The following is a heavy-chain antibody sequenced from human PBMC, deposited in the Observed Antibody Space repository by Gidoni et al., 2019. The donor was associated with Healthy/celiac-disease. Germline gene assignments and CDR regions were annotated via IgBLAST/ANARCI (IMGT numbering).Heavy chain of an antibody. J-gene: IGHJ4*02. V-gene: IGHV3-21*01. CDR3: ARGNRVPYPFDY. Sequence: EVQLVEAGGGLVNPGGSLRLYCAASGFTFSSYSMNWVRQAPGKGLEWVSSISSSSSYIYYADSVKGRFTISRDNAKNSLYLQMNSLRAEDTAVYYCARGNRVPYPFDYWGQGTLVTVSS. CDR1: GFTFSSYS. CDR2: ISSSSSYI. D-gene: IGHD1-1*01.